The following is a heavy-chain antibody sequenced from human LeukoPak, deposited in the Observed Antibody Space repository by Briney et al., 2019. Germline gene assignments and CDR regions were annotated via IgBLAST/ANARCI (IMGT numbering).Heavy chain of an antibody. V-gene: IGHV3-23*01. CDR1: GFTFSSYA. J-gene: IGHJ6*03. CDR3: AKGVYCSSTSCYYYYYMAV. CDR2: ISGSGGST. D-gene: IGHD2-2*01. Sequence: GGSLRLSCAASGFTFSSYAMSWVRQAPGKGLEWVSAISGSGGSTYYADSVKGRFTISRDNSKNTLYLQMNSLRAEDTAVYYCAKGVYCSSTSCYYYYYMAVWGKGTTVTVSS.